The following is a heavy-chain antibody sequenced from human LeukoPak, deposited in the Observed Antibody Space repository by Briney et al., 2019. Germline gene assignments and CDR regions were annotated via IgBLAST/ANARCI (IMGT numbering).Heavy chain of an antibody. D-gene: IGHD2-2*01. Sequence: SETLSLTCTVSGGSISSYYWSWIRQPPGKGLEWIGSINYSGSTYYNPSLKSRVTMSVDMSKNQFSLKLSSVTAADTAVYYCTRRGYTSRPIWGQGTMVTVSS. CDR1: GGSISSYY. J-gene: IGHJ3*02. CDR3: TRRGYTSRPI. V-gene: IGHV4-59*04. CDR2: INYSGST.